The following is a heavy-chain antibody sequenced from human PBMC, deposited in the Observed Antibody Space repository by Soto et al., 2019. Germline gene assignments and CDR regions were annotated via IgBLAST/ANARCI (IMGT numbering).Heavy chain of an antibody. CDR1: GGSFSGYY. D-gene: IGHD3-10*01. J-gene: IGHJ4*02. V-gene: IGHV4-34*01. CDR2: INHSGST. Sequence: SETLSLTCAVYGGSFSGYYWSWIRQPPGKGLEWIGEINHSGSTNYNPSLKSRVTISVDTSKNQFSLKLSSVTAADTAVYYCAITHGSGSDFDYWGQGTLVTVSS. CDR3: AITHGSGSDFDY.